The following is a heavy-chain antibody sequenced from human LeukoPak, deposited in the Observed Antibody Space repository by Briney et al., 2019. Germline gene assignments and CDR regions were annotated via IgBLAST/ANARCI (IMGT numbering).Heavy chain of an antibody. CDR2: IKSKTDGGTT. V-gene: IGHV3-15*01. Sequence: GGSLRLSCAASGFTFSNAWMSWVRHAPGKGLEWVGRIKSKTDGGTTDYAAPVKGRFTISRDDSKNTLYLQMNSLKTEDTAVSYCTTDLGGGIAARWGQGTLVTVSS. D-gene: IGHD6-6*01. CDR1: GFTFSNAW. J-gene: IGHJ4*02. CDR3: TTDLGGGIAAR.